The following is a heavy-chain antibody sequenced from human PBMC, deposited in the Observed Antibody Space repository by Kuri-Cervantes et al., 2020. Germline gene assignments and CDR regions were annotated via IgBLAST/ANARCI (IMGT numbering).Heavy chain of an antibody. CDR2: IWYDGSNK. J-gene: IGHJ3*02. CDR1: GFTFSSYG. D-gene: IGHD5-18*01. V-gene: IGHV3-33*06. Sequence: GGSLRLSCAASGFTFSSYGMHWVRQAPGKGLEWVAVIWYDGSNKYYADSVKGRFTISRDNSKNTLYLQMNSLGAEDTAVYYCAKVASEGYSYGDDAFDIWGQGTMVTVSS. CDR3: AKVASEGYSYGDDAFDI.